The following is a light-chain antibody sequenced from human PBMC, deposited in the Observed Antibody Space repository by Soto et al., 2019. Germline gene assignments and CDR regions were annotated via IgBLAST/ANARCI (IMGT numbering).Light chain of an antibody. CDR2: DAS. CDR1: QSVSSY. J-gene: IGKJ3*01. V-gene: IGKV3-11*01. CDR3: QQRSNWPRFT. Sequence: EIVLTQSPATLSLSPGERATLSCRASQSVSSYLAWYQQKPGQAPRLLIYDASNRATGIPVRFSGSGSGTDFTLTISSLEPEDFAVYYCQQRSNWPRFTFGPGTKVDI.